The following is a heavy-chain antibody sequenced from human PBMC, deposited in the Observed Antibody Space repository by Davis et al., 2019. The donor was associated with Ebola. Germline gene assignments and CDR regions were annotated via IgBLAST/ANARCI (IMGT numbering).Heavy chain of an antibody. Sequence: AASVKVSCKASGGTFSSYAISWVRQAPGQGLEWMGGIIPIFGTANYAQKLQGRVTMTTDTSTSTAYMELRSLRSDDTAVYYCARDRGMIAAAGHFDYWGQGTLVTVSS. CDR1: GGTFSSYA. CDR3: ARDRGMIAAAGHFDY. CDR2: IIPIFGTA. V-gene: IGHV1-69*05. D-gene: IGHD6-13*01. J-gene: IGHJ4*02.